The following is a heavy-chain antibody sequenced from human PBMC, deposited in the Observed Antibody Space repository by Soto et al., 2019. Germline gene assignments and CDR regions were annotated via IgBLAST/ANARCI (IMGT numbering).Heavy chain of an antibody. CDR2: IYYSGSP. Sequence: QVQLQESGPGLVKPSRTLTLNCTVSDGSISSSAYRWSWIRQYPGKGLEWIGYIYYSGSPYYNPSLKSRVTVSVDTSKNQFSLKLSSVTAADTAVYYCARASSNYFDSWGQGTLVTVSS. V-gene: IGHV4-31*03. CDR1: DGSISSSAYR. CDR3: ARASSNYFDS. D-gene: IGHD4-4*01. J-gene: IGHJ4*02.